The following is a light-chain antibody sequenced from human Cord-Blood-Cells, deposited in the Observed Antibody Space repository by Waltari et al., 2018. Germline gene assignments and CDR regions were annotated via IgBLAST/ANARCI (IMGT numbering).Light chain of an antibody. CDR1: SSDVGGYNY. Sequence: QSALTQPRSVSGSPGQSVTISCTGTSSDVGGYNYVSWYQQHPGKAPNLMIYDGSKRPSGVPDRFSGSKSGNTAALTISGLQAEDEADYYCCSYAGSYTFFYVFGTGTKVTVL. CDR3: CSYAGSYTFFYV. J-gene: IGLJ1*01. V-gene: IGLV2-11*01. CDR2: DGS.